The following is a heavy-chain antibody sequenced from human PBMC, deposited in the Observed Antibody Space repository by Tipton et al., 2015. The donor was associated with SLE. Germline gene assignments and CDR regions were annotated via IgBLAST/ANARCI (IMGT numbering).Heavy chain of an antibody. CDR3: ARSFDYWYFDL. V-gene: IGHV4-59*01. CDR1: GGSISSYY. D-gene: IGHD3-9*01. J-gene: IGHJ2*01. Sequence: PGLVKPSETLSLTCTVSGGSISSYYWSWIRQPPGKGLEWIGYIYYSGSTNYNPSLKSRVTLSVDTSKNQFSLKLSSVTAADTAVYYCARSFDYWYFDLWGRGTLVTVSS. CDR2: IYYSGST.